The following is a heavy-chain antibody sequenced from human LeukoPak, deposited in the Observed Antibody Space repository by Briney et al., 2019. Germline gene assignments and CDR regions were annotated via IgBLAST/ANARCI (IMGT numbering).Heavy chain of an antibody. J-gene: IGHJ4*02. V-gene: IGHV3-11*04. CDR1: GFAFSDYY. D-gene: IGHD1-26*01. CDR3: ARVFSGSYLNYHHYDY. CDR2: ISSSGSTI. Sequence: GGSLRLSCAASGFAFSDYYMSWIRQAPGKGLEWVSYISSSGSTIYYADSVKGRFTISRDNAKNSLYLQMNSLRAEDTAVYYCARVFSGSYLNYHHYDYWGQGTLVTVSS.